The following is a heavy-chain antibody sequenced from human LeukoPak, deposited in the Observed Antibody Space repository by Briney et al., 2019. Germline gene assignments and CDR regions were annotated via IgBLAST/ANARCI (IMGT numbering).Heavy chain of an antibody. J-gene: IGHJ4*02. D-gene: IGHD3-22*01. CDR1: GFTVSSNY. Sequence: GGSLRLSCAASGFTVSSNYMSWVRQAPGKGLEWVSVIYSGGSTYYPGSVKGRFTISRENAKNSLYLQMNSLRAGDTAVYYCARGSYYDSSGYYYFDYWGQGTLVTVSS. CDR3: ARGSYYDSSGYYYFDY. CDR2: IYSGGST. V-gene: IGHV3-53*01.